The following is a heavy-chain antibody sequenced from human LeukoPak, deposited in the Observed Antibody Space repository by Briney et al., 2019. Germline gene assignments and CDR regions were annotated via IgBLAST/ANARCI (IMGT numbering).Heavy chain of an antibody. J-gene: IGHJ4*02. CDR2: IYYSGST. CDR1: GGSISSGDYY. V-gene: IGHV4-30-4*01. CDR3: AMGITMVRGLGY. D-gene: IGHD3-10*01. Sequence: SQTLSLTCTVSGGSISSGDYYWSWIRQPPGKGLEWIGYIYYSGSTYYNPSLKSRVTISVDTSKNQFSLKLSSVTAADTAVYYCAMGITMVRGLGYWGQGTLVTVSS.